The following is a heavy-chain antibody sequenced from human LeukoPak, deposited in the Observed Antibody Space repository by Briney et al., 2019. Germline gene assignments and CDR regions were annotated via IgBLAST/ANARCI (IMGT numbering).Heavy chain of an antibody. V-gene: IGHV3-30*02. J-gene: IGHJ4*02. D-gene: IGHD1-26*01. Sequence: GGSLRLSCAASGFTFSSYGMHWVRQAPGKGLEWVAFIRYDGSNKYYADSVKGRFTISRDNSKNTLYVQMNSLRVEDTAVYYCAKDRGSWRRFDYWGQGTLVTVSS. CDR3: AKDRGSWRRFDY. CDR1: GFTFSSYG. CDR2: IRYDGSNK.